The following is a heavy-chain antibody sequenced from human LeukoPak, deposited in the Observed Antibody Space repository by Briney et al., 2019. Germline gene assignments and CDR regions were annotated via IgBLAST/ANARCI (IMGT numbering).Heavy chain of an antibody. D-gene: IGHD1-7*01. CDR1: GFTFSSRG. CDR3: AKDRSPSNWNYYFDS. V-gene: IGHV3-30*02. Sequence: GGSLRLSCAASGFTFSSRGMHWVRQAPGKGLEWVAFIPYDGSDKYYADSVRGRFTISRDNSKNTPYLQINSLRLEDTAVYYCAKDRSPSNWNYYFDSWGQGTLVTVSS. J-gene: IGHJ4*02. CDR2: IPYDGSDK.